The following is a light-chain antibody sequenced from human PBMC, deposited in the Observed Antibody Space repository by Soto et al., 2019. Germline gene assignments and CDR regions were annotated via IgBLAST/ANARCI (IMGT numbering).Light chain of an antibody. CDR1: ESVSSSY. CDR2: GAS. Sequence: EIVLRKSPNTLSLSPGERATLSCWASESVSSSYLAWYQQRPGQAPRLLIYGASSRATGIPDRFSGSGSGTDFTLTISRLEPEDFAMYYCQQYSASPRTFGQGTKVEIK. J-gene: IGKJ2*01. CDR3: QQYSASPRT. V-gene: IGKV3-20*01.